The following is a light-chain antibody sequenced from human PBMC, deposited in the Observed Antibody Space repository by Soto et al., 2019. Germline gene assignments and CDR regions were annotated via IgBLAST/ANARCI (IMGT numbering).Light chain of an antibody. CDR1: STDVGGYNY. CDR2: EVS. Sequence: QSALTQPPSASGSAGQSVTISCTGTSTDVGGYNYVSWYQQHPGKAPKLMIYEVSKRPSGVPDRFSGSKSGNTASLTVSGLQAEDEAYYYCSSYAGNNIHYVFGTGTKLTVL. CDR3: SSYAGNNIHYV. J-gene: IGLJ1*01. V-gene: IGLV2-8*01.